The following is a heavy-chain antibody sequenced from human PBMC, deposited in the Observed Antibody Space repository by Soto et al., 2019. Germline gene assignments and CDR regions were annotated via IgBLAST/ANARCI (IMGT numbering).Heavy chain of an antibody. CDR3: ARVRADCSGGSCYSSYFDY. Sequence: SETLSLTCTVSGGSISSGGYYWSWIRQHPGKGLEWIGYIYYSGSTYYNPSLKSRVTISVDTSNNQFSLKLSSVTVADTAVYYCARVRADCSGGSCYSSYFDYWGQGTLVTVSS. CDR1: GGSISSGGYY. CDR2: IYYSGST. J-gene: IGHJ4*02. D-gene: IGHD2-15*01. V-gene: IGHV4-31*03.